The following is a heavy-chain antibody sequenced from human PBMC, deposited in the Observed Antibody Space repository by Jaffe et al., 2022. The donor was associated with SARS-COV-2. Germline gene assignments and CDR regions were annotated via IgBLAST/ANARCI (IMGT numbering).Heavy chain of an antibody. V-gene: IGHV1-2*02. J-gene: IGHJ6*02. CDR3: ARDQRGIQLWTQYYYGMDV. D-gene: IGHD5-18*01. Sequence: QVQLVQSGAEVKKPGASVKVSCKASGYTFTGYYMHWVRQAPGQGLEWMGWINPNSGGTNYAQKFQGRVTMTRDTSISTAYMELSRLRSDDTAVYYCARDQRGIQLWTQYYYGMDVWGQGTTVTVSS. CDR1: GYTFTGYY. CDR2: INPNSGGT.